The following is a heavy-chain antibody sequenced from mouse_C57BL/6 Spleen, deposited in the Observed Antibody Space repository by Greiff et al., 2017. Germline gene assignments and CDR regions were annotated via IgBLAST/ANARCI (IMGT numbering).Heavy chain of an antibody. J-gene: IGHJ3*01. V-gene: IGHV14-3*01. D-gene: IGHD2-12*01. CDR1: GFTINNSY. CDR2: IDPANGNT. Sequence: VQLQQSVAELVRPGASVKLSCTASGFTINNSYMHWVKQRPEQGLEWIGRIDPANGNTKYTPKFQGKATITADASSHTAYLQLSSLTSEDAAIYYCAGCYPWFAYGGQGTLVTVSA. CDR3: AGCYPWFAY.